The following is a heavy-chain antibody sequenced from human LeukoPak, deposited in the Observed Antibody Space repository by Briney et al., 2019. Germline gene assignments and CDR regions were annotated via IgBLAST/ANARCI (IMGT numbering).Heavy chain of an antibody. CDR2: ISAYNGNT. V-gene: IGHV1-18*01. Sequence: ASVKVPCKASGYTFTSYGISGVRQAPGQGVEWMGWISAYNGNTNYAQKLQGRVTMTTDTSTSTAYMELRSLRSDDTAVYYCARSNGYLFDYWGQGTLVTVSS. D-gene: IGHD5-24*01. CDR3: ARSNGYLFDY. CDR1: GYTFTSYG. J-gene: IGHJ4*02.